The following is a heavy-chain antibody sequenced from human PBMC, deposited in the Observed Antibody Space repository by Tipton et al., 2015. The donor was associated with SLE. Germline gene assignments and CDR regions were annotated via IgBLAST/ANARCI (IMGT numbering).Heavy chain of an antibody. CDR2: ISLSSSYI. D-gene: IGHD6-13*01. J-gene: IGHJ4*02. CDR1: GFTFSSYA. Sequence: SLRLSCVVSGFTFSSYAMNWVRQAPGKGLEWVSSISLSSSYIYYADSVKGRFTISRDNAKNSLYLQMNSLRVEDTAVYYCGRGPAGYTTSWYVAEYWGQGTLVTVSS. CDR3: GRGPAGYTTSWYVAEY. V-gene: IGHV3-21*04.